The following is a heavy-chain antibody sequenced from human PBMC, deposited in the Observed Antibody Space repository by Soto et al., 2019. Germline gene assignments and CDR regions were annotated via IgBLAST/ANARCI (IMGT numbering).Heavy chain of an antibody. D-gene: IGHD3-22*01. CDR1: GFTFSSYA. V-gene: IGHV3-23*01. J-gene: IGHJ4*02. Sequence: GGSLRLAWAASGFTFSSYAMSWVRQAPGKGLEWVSAISGSGGSTYYADSVKGRFTISRDNSKNTLYLQMNSLRAEDTAVYYCANEARYYDSSGYLFDYCGQGTLVTVSS. CDR3: ANEARYYDSSGYLFDY. CDR2: ISGSGGST.